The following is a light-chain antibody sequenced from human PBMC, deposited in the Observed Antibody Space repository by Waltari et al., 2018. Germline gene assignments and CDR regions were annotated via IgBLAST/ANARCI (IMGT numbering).Light chain of an antibody. J-gene: IGLJ3*02. CDR2: EDT. V-gene: IGLV3-1*01. CDR3: QTWDSRIVV. Sequence: SFELTQPPSLSVSPGQTASITCSGDKLDNKYVYWYQQKPGRSPVLVIHEDTQRPSGIPERFSGSNSGNTAILPISGTRAIDEADYYCQTWDSRIVVFGGGTKVTVL. CDR1: KLDNKY.